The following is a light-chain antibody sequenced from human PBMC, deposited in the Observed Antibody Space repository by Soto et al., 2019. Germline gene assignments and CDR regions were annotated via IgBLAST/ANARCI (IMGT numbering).Light chain of an antibody. J-gene: IGKJ1*01. Sequence: EIVSTQSPGTLSLSPWERATLSCRASQSVSSSYLAWYQQKPGQAPRLLIYGASSRATGIPDRFSGSGSGTDFTLTISRLEPEDFAVYYCQQYGSSPRTFGQGTKVDIK. CDR1: QSVSSSY. CDR3: QQYGSSPRT. CDR2: GAS. V-gene: IGKV3-20*01.